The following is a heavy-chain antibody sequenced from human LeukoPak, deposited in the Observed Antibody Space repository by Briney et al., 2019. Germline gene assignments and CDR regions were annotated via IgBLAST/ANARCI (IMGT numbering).Heavy chain of an antibody. Sequence: GGSLRLSCAASGFTFSDYYMSWIRHAPGKGLGRVSYISSSGSTIYYADSVKGRFTISRDNAKNSLYLQMNSLRAEDTAVYYCAREAVPLAPYYYYYYMDVWGKGTTVTVSS. J-gene: IGHJ6*03. CDR3: AREAVPLAPYYYYYYMDV. CDR1: GFTFSDYY. D-gene: IGHD6-13*01. V-gene: IGHV3-11*01. CDR2: ISSSGSTI.